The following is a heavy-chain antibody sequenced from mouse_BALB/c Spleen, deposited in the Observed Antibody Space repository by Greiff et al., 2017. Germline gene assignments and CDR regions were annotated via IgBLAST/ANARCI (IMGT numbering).Heavy chain of an antibody. V-gene: IGHV5-12-1*01. CDR3: ARQLRRYYAMDY. D-gene: IGHD1-2*01. J-gene: IGHJ4*01. Sequence: EVKLMESGGGLVKPGGSLKLSCAASGFAFSSYDMSWVRQTPEKRLEWVAYISSGGGSTYYPDTVKGRFTISRDNAKNTLYLQMSSLRSEDTAMYYCARQLRRYYAMDYWGQGTSVTVSS. CDR2: ISSGGGST. CDR1: GFAFSSYD.